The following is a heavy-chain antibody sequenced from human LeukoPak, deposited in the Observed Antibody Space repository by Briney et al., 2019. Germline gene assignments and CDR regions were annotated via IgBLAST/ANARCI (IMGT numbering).Heavy chain of an antibody. V-gene: IGHV1-18*01. CDR3: ARVRYGSEYYFDY. CDR2: ISAHNGNT. D-gene: IGHD3-10*01. Sequence: ASVKVSCKASGYTFTSYGISWVRQAPGQGLEWMGWISAHNGNTNYAQKLQGRVTMTTDTSTSTAHMELRSLRSDDTAVYYCARVRYGSEYYFDYWGQGTLVTVSS. CDR1: GYTFTSYG. J-gene: IGHJ4*02.